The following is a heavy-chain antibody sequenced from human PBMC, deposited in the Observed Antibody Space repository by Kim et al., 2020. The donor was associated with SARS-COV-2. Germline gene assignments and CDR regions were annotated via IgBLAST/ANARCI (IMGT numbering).Heavy chain of an antibody. V-gene: IGHV4-34*01. CDR1: GGSFSGYY. Sequence: SETLSLTCAVYGGSFSGYYWSWIRQPPGKGLEWIGEINHSGSTNYNPSLKSRVTISVDTSKNQFSLKLSSVTAADTAVYYCARALTGDFWSGYYSGGYYYGMDVWGQGTTVTVSS. D-gene: IGHD3-3*01. CDR3: ARALTGDFWSGYYSGGYYYGMDV. J-gene: IGHJ6*02. CDR2: INHSGST.